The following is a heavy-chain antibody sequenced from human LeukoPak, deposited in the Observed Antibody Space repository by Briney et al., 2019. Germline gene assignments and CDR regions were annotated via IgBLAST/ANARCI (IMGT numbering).Heavy chain of an antibody. D-gene: IGHD3-3*01. V-gene: IGHV1-18*01. CDR2: ISAYNGNT. CDR3: AAVYYDFWSGYSLSLAFDI. CDR1: GYTFTSYG. J-gene: IGHJ3*02. Sequence: ASVKVSCKASGYTFTSYGISWVRQAPGQGLEWMGWISAYNGNTNYAQKLQGRVTMTTDTSTSTAYMELRSLRSDDTAVYYCAAVYYDFWSGYSLSLAFDIWGQGTMVTVSS.